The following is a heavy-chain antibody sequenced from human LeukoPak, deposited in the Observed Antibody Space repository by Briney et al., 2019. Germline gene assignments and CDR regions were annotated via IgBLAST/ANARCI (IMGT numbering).Heavy chain of an antibody. V-gene: IGHV3-48*04. CDR2: ISSSSSTI. CDR3: ARDRGYFY. Sequence: PGGSLRLSCAASGFTFSSYSMNWVREAPGKGLEWVSYISSSSSTIYYADSVKGRFTISRDNAKNSLYLQMNSLRAEDTAVYYCARDRGYFYWGQGTLVTVSS. J-gene: IGHJ4*02. CDR1: GFTFSSYS. D-gene: IGHD5-18*01.